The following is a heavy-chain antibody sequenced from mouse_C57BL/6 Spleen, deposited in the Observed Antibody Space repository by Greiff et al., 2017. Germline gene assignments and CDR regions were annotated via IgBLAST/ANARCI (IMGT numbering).Heavy chain of an antibody. V-gene: IGHV1-82*01. Sequence: QVHVKQSGPELVKPGASVKISCKASGYAFSSSWMNWVQQRPGKGLEWIGRIYPGDGDTNYNGKFKGKATLTADKSSSTAYMQLSSLTSEDSAVYFCASKVVDGPYWYFDVWGTGTTVTVAS. J-gene: IGHJ1*03. D-gene: IGHD1-1*01. CDR1: GYAFSSSW. CDR2: IYPGDGDT. CDR3: ASKVVDGPYWYFDV.